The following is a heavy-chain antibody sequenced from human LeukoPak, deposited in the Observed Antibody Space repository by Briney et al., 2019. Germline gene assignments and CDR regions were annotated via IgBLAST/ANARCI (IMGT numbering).Heavy chain of an antibody. CDR1: GGSFSGYY. CDR3: ARVSNYYGSGSYSTTDAFDI. CDR2: INHSGST. V-gene: IGHV4-34*01. J-gene: IGHJ3*02. D-gene: IGHD3-10*01. Sequence: SETLSLTCAVYGGSFSGYYWSWIRQPPRKGLEWIGEINHSGSTNYNPSLKSRVTISVDTSKNQFSLKLSSVTAADTAVYYCARVSNYYGSGSYSTTDAFDIWGQGTMVTVSS.